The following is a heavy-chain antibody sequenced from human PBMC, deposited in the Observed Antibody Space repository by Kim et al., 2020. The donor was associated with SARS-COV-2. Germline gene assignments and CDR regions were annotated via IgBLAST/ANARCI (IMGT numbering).Heavy chain of an antibody. J-gene: IGHJ4*02. V-gene: IGHV3-23*01. CDR2: GST. D-gene: IGHD6-6*01. CDR3: AKRDVHFDY. Sequence: GSTYCADSVKGRFTISRDNSKNTLYLQMNSLRAEDTAVYYCAKRDVHFDYWGQGTLVTVSS.